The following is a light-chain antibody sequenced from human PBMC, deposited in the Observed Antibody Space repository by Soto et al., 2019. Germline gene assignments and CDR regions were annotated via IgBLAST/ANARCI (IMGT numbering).Light chain of an antibody. CDR3: QQYNSYSWT. CDR1: QTVTRC. V-gene: IGKV1-5*01. Sequence: DIQMTQSPSTLSACVGDRVNIXCRASQTVTRCVDWSQQKPGKAPKLLIDESSTLERGGPSRFSRSRSGTAFTRTISSLQPEDFATYYGQQYNSYSWTFGQGTKVDIK. CDR2: ESS. J-gene: IGKJ1*01.